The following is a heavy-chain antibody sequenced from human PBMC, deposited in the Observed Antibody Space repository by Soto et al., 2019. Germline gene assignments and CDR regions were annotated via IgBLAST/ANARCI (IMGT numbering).Heavy chain of an antibody. Sequence: QGQLVQSGDEVKKPGSSMKVSCKASGGTSSSYAINWVRQTPGPGLGLEWMGGIIPLFEAKSDAQKFKGRVTISADKSTSTAYMELSSLRSEDTAVYYCAGVRPYYNGDSMYYFDYLGQETLVTVSS. V-gene: IGHV1-69*13. D-gene: IGHD4-17*01. CDR1: GGTSSSYA. J-gene: IGHJ4*02. CDR2: IIPLFEAK. CDR3: AGVRPYYNGDSMYYFDY.